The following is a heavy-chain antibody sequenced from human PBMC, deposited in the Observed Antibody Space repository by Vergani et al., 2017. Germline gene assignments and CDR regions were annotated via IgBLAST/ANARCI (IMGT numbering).Heavy chain of an antibody. D-gene: IGHD3-22*01. Sequence: QVQLQESGPGLVKPSQTLSLTCTVSGGSISSGCYYWSWIRQHPGKGLEWIGYIYYSGSTYYNPSLKSRVTISVDTSKNQFSLKLSSVTAADTAVYYCARGTYYYDSRGVVFDYWGQGTLVTVSS. J-gene: IGHJ4*02. V-gene: IGHV4-31*03. CDR2: IYYSGST. CDR3: ARGTYYYDSRGVVFDY. CDR1: GGSISSGCYY.